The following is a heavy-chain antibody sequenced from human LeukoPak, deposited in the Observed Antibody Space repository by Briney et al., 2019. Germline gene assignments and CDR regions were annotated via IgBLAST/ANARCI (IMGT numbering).Heavy chain of an antibody. CDR3: ARRYPPTIFGVVSDHDAFDI. J-gene: IGHJ3*02. CDR2: IYPGDSDT. Sequence: GESLKISCKGSGSSFTSYWIGWVRQLPGKGLEWMGIIYPGDSDTRYSPSFQGQVTISADKSISTAYLQWSSLKASDTAMYYCARRYPPTIFGVVSDHDAFDIWGQGTMVTVSS. CDR1: GSSFTSYW. V-gene: IGHV5-51*01. D-gene: IGHD3-3*01.